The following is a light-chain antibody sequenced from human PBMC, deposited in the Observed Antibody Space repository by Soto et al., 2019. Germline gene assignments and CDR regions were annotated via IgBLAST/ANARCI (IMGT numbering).Light chain of an antibody. V-gene: IGLV2-14*01. J-gene: IGLJ1*01. CDR2: EVS. Sequence: HSVLTQPATVSGSPGQSITISCTGISSDVGGYNYVSWYQQHPGKAPKLMISEVSNRPSGVSNRFSGSKSGNTASLTISGLQAEDEADYYCSSYTSFSTRYVFGTGTKVTVL. CDR3: SSYTSFSTRYV. CDR1: SSDVGGYNY.